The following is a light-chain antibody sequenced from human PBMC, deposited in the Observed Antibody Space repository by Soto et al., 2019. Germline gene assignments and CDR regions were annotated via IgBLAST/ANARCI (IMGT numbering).Light chain of an antibody. Sequence: EIVMTQSPDTLSVSPGERGTLSCRASHSVSSSLAWYQQKPGQAPRLLISGASTRAAGIPARFSGSGSGTDFTLTISRLEPEDFGAYYCQQYATDPLTFGGGTKVDI. J-gene: IGKJ4*01. V-gene: IGKV3-15*01. CDR3: QQYATDPLT. CDR1: HSVSSS. CDR2: GAS.